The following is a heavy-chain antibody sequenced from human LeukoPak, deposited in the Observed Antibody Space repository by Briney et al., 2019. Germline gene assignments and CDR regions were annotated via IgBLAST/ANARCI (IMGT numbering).Heavy chain of an antibody. V-gene: IGHV3-7*01. Sequence: GGSLRLSCAASGFTFSSYWMSWVRQAPGKGLEWVANIKQDGSEKYYVDSVKGRFTISRDNAKNSLYLQMNSLRAEDTAVYYCARTRSSGGLYYFDYWGQGTLVTVS. CDR2: IKQDGSEK. D-gene: IGHD6-6*01. CDR3: ARTRSSGGLYYFDY. CDR1: GFTFSSYW. J-gene: IGHJ4*02.